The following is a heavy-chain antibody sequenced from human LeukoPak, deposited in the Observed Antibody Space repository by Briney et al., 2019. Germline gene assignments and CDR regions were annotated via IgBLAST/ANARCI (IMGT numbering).Heavy chain of an antibody. Sequence: GGSLRLSCAASGFTFSSYGMNWVRQAPGKGLEWVSTISGSGGRTFYADSVKGRFTISRDNSKNTLYLQMNSLRAEDTAVYYCARQRGYSYGINFDYWGQGTLVTVSS. D-gene: IGHD5-18*01. CDR2: ISGSGGRT. V-gene: IGHV3-23*01. CDR1: GFTFSSYG. J-gene: IGHJ4*02. CDR3: ARQRGYSYGINFDY.